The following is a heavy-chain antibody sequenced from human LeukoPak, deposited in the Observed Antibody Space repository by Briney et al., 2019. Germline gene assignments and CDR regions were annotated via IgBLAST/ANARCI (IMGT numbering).Heavy chain of an antibody. J-gene: IGHJ4*02. Sequence: QPGGSLRLSCAASGFTVSSNYMSWVRQAPGKGLEWVSVIYSGGSTYYADSVKGRFTISRDNSKNTLYLQMNSLRAEDTAVYYCARGNVEMATIDYLNYWGQGTLVTVSS. CDR3: ARGNVEMATIDYLNY. CDR1: GFTVSSNY. CDR2: IYSGGST. D-gene: IGHD5-24*01. V-gene: IGHV3-66*01.